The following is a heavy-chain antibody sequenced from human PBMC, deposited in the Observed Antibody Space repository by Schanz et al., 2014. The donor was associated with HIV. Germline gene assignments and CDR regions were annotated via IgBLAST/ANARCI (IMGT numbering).Heavy chain of an antibody. J-gene: IGHJ4*02. V-gene: IGHV1-69*01. CDR2: IIPIFGTA. CDR3: AREDMARGGLY. CDR1: EGTLSSNA. Sequence: QVQLVQSGAEVKKPGSSVKVSCKASEGTLSSNAISWVRQAPGQGLEWMGGIIPIFGTATYAQKFQGRVTVTADESTSTVYMELSRLRSEDTAVYYCAREDMARGGLYWGQGTLVTVSS. D-gene: IGHD3-10*01.